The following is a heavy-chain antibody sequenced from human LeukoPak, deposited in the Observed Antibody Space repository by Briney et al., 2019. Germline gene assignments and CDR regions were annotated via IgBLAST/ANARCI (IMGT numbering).Heavy chain of an antibody. V-gene: IGHV4-30-4*01. J-gene: IGHJ4*02. CDR3: ARANGDYVVVDY. D-gene: IGHD4-17*01. Sequence: SQTVSLTCTVSGDSLNSGDYYWTWIRQSPGTGLEWIGHIFYTRNTYKNPSLKSRVTISLDTSKNQFSLNLSSVTAADTAMYYCARANGDYVVVDYWGQGTLVTVSS. CDR1: GDSLNSGDYY. CDR2: IFYTRNT.